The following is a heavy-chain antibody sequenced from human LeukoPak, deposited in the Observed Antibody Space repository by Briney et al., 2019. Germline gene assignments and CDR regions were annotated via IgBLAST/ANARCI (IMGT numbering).Heavy chain of an antibody. Sequence: GGSLRLSCAASGFTFSSYAMHWVRQAPGKGLEWVAVISYDGSNKYYADSVKGRFTISRDNSKNTLYPQMNSLRAEDTAVYYCAMTQDYVWGSYRPSYYYYGMDVWGKGTTVTVSS. CDR1: GFTFSSYA. V-gene: IGHV3-30*04. CDR2: ISYDGSNK. J-gene: IGHJ6*04. D-gene: IGHD3-16*02. CDR3: AMTQDYVWGSYRPSYYYYGMDV.